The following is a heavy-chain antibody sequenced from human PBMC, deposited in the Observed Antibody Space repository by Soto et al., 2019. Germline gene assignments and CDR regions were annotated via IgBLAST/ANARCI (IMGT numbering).Heavy chain of an antibody. CDR2: VIPIFGTA. CDR3: ARDRRGRFLEWSHDYYYGMDV. J-gene: IGHJ6*02. V-gene: IGHV1-69*13. CDR1: GYTFTSYG. Sequence: SVKVSCKASGYTFTSYGISWVRQAPGQGLEWMGGVIPIFGTANYAQKFQGRVTITADESTSTAYMELSSLRSEDTAVYYCARDRRGRFLEWSHDYYYGMDVWGQGTTVTVSS. D-gene: IGHD3-3*01.